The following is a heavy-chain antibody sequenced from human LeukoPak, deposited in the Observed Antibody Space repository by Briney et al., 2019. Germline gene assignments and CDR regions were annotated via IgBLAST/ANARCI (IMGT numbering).Heavy chain of an antibody. CDR1: GYSFTTYG. J-gene: IGHJ6*03. V-gene: IGHV1-18*01. CDR2: ISPYNGKA. CDR3: ARDQVSHIMPLYMDA. D-gene: IGHD5/OR15-5a*01. Sequence: GASVKVSCKASGYSFTTYGISWVRQAPGQGLEWMGWISPYNGKAEYAQKFQGRVTMTTDTITSTVNMDLRSPSSDDTAVYYCARDQVSHIMPLYMDAWGKGTTVTVSS.